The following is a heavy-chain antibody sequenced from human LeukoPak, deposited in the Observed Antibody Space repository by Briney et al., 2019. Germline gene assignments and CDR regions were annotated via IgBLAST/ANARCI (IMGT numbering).Heavy chain of an antibody. Sequence: ASVKVSCKASGYTFSSYDINWVRQAPGQGLEWMGWMNPNSANTGFAQRFQGRVTMTRDTSISTAYMELSSLRFEDTAVYYCARGTPYCSSASCYNYWGQGTLVTVSS. J-gene: IGHJ4*02. V-gene: IGHV1-8*01. CDR3: ARGTPYCSSASCYNY. CDR1: GYTFSSYD. D-gene: IGHD2-2*02. CDR2: MNPNSANT.